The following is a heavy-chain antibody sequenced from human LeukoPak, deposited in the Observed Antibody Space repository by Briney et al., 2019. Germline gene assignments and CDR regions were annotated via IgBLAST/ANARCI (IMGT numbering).Heavy chain of an antibody. CDR2: ISSSSSYT. V-gene: IGHV3-11*06. Sequence: PGGSLRLSCAASGFTFSDYYMSWIRQAPGKGLEWVSYISSSSSYTNYADSVKGRFTISRDNAKNSLYLQMNSLRAEDTAVYYCARVYGGNSIDYWGQGTLVTVSS. CDR1: GFTFSDYY. J-gene: IGHJ4*02. D-gene: IGHD4-23*01. CDR3: ARVYGGNSIDY.